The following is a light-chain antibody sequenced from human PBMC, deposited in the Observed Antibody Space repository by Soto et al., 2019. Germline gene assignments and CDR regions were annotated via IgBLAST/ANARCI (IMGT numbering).Light chain of an antibody. CDR2: EDN. V-gene: IGLV6-57*01. CDR3: QSYDATNQV. J-gene: IGLJ3*02. CDR1: SGSIASNY. Sequence: NFMLTQPHSVSESPGKTVIISCTRSSGSIASNYVQWYQPRPGSSPTTVIYEDNQRPSGVPDRFSGSIDSSSNSASLTISGLETEDEAASFCQSYDATNQVCGGGTKLNVL.